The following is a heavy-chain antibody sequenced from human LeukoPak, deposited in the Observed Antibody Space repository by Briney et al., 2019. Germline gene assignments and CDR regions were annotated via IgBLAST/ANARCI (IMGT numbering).Heavy chain of an antibody. Sequence: PGGSLRLSCASSGFIFSSYAMSWVRQAPGKGLEWVSTITDSGAGTYYADSVKGRFTISRDNSKNTLYLQMNSLRAEDTAVYYCAREPVGATFDMWGQGTMVTVSS. D-gene: IGHD1-26*01. J-gene: IGHJ3*02. CDR2: ITDSGAGT. CDR1: GFIFSSYA. V-gene: IGHV3-23*01. CDR3: AREPVGATFDM.